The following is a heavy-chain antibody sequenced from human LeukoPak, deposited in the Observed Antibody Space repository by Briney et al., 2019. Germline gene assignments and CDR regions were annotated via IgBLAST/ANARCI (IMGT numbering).Heavy chain of an antibody. CDR2: IYYSGST. V-gene: IGHV4-59*11. J-gene: IGHJ4*02. Sequence: SETLSLTCTVSGGSISSHYWSWIRQPPGKGLEWIGYIYYSGSTNYNPSLKSRVTISVDTSKNQFSLKLSSVTAADTAVCYCARSRGWYGPFDYWGQGTLVTVSS. CDR3: ARSRGWYGPFDY. CDR1: GGSISSHY. D-gene: IGHD6-19*01.